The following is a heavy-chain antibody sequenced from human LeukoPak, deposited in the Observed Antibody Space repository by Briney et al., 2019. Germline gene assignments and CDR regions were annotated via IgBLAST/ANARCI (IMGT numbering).Heavy chain of an antibody. Sequence: ASVKVSCKASGYTFTGYYMHWVRQAPGQGLEWMGWINPNSSGTNYAQKFQGRVTMTTDTSTSTAYMELRSLRSDDTAVYYCARVSGAPGISVAGNDCWGQGTLVTVSS. J-gene: IGHJ4*02. CDR2: INPNSSGT. CDR3: ARVSGAPGISVAGNDC. V-gene: IGHV1-2*02. D-gene: IGHD6-19*01. CDR1: GYTFTGYY.